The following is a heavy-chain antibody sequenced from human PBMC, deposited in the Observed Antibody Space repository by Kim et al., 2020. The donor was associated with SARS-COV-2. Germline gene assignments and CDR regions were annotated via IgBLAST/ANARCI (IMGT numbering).Heavy chain of an antibody. CDR3: ARGGYRCSSTSCYYYYYYYMDV. V-gene: IGHV4-34*01. CDR2: INHSGST. Sequence: SETLSLTCAVYGGSFSGYYWSWIRQPPGKGLEWIGEINHSGSTNYNPSLKSRVTISVDTSKNQFSLKLSSVTAADTAVYYCARGGYRCSSTSCYYYYYYYMDVWGKGTTVTVSS. CDR1: GGSFSGYY. D-gene: IGHD2-2*01. J-gene: IGHJ6*03.